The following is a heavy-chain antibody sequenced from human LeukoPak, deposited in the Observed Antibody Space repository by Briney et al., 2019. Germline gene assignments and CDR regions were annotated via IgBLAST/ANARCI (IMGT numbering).Heavy chain of an antibody. Sequence: GRSLRLSCAASGFTFDDYAMHWVRQAPGKGLEWVSGINWNSGSIGYADSVKGRFTISRDNAKNSVYLQMNSLRAEDTAVYYCARDASYGGYSYGSDYWGQGTLVTVSS. D-gene: IGHD5-18*01. CDR1: GFTFDDYA. V-gene: IGHV3-9*01. CDR3: ARDASYGGYSYGSDY. CDR2: INWNSGSI. J-gene: IGHJ4*02.